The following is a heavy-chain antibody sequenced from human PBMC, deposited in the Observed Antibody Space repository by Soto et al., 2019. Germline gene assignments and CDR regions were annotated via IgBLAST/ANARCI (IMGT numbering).Heavy chain of an antibody. D-gene: IGHD2-2*01. CDR2: TFYRSKWYN. Sequence: SQTLSLTYAISGDSVSSNSAAWNWIRQSPSRGLEWLGRTFYRSKWYNDYAVSVKSRITINPDTSKNQFSLQLNSVTPEDTAVYYCARGPTSWRYGFNWFGPWGQGTLVTVSS. J-gene: IGHJ5*02. V-gene: IGHV6-1*01. CDR3: ARGPTSWRYGFNWFGP. CDR1: GDSVSSNSAA.